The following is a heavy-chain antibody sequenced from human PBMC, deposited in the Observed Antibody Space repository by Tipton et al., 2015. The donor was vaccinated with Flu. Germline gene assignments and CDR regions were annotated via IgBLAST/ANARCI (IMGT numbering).Heavy chain of an antibody. D-gene: IGHD3-10*01. CDR3: ATDYYGSGSYYDIDY. Sequence: TLSLTCIVSGGSISSVNYYWGWIRQPPGEGLEWIGSIYHYGSTYYSPSLKSRVSISLDKSENQFSLRLSSVTAADTAIYYCATDYYGSGSYYDIDYWGQGTLVTVSS. V-gene: IGHV4-39*07. J-gene: IGHJ4*02. CDR2: IYHYGST. CDR1: GGSISSVNYY.